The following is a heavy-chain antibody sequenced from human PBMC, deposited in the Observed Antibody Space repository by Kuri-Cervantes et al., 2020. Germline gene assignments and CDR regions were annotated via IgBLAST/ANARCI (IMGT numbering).Heavy chain of an antibody. V-gene: IGHV4-4*07. CDR2: IYTSGST. CDR3: ARDSSSYYYYGMDV. D-gene: IGHD6-6*01. Sequence: SETLSLTCTVSGGSISSYYWSWIRQPAGKGLEWIGRIYTSGSTNYNPSLKSRVAMSVDTSKNQFSLKLSSVTAADTAVYYCARDSSSYYYYGMDVWGQGTTVTVSS. CDR1: GGSISSYY. J-gene: IGHJ6*02.